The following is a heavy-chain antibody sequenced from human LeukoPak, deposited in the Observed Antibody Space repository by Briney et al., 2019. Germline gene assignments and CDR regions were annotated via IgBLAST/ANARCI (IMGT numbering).Heavy chain of an antibody. CDR3: ARSAAGTGFDY. CDR1: GYNFTTYW. Sequence: GESLKISCKGSGYNFTTYWIVWVRQMPGKGLEWMGIIYPGDSDTRYSPSFQGQVTISADKSISTAYLQWSSLKASDTAIYYCARSAAGTGFDYWGQGTLVTVSS. CDR2: IYPGDSDT. V-gene: IGHV5-51*01. D-gene: IGHD6-13*01. J-gene: IGHJ4*02.